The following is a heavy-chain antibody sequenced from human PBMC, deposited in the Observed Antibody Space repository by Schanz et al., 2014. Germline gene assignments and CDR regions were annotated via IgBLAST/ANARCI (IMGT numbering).Heavy chain of an antibody. J-gene: IGHJ6*04. CDR2: ISSSSGTI. CDR3: ARDLSSLIQGDV. Sequence: VHLVESGGGVVQPGRSLRLSCAASGFTFSNYGMNWVRQAPEKGLEWVSYISSSSGTIYYADSVQGRFTICRDNAKNLQYLQMNGLRAEDTAVYFCARDLSSLIQGDVWGKGTTVTVSS. CDR1: GFTFSNYG. V-gene: IGHV3-48*01. D-gene: IGHD2-2*01.